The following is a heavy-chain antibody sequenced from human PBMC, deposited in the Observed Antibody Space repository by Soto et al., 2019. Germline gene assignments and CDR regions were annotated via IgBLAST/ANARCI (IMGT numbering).Heavy chain of an antibody. J-gene: IGHJ5*02. V-gene: IGHV1-18*01. Sequence: QVQLVQPGGEVKEPGASVKISCKASGYIFSNYGISWVRQAPGQGLEWMAWISAYNGKTYYAQKVQGRVTVTTDTATSTGYMEVRSLRSDDTTVYYCATNTRLPAASGLPNWFDLWGQGTLVTVSS. CDR2: ISAYNGKT. D-gene: IGHD2-2*01. CDR3: ATNTRLPAASGLPNWFDL. CDR1: GYIFSNYG.